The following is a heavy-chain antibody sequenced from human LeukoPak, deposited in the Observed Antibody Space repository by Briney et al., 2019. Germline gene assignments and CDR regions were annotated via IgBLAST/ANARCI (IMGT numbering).Heavy chain of an antibody. D-gene: IGHD3-22*01. V-gene: IGHV3-23*01. Sequence: GGSLRLSCAASGFTFSSYAMSWGRQAPGKGLEGVSAISGIGVSTYYADSAKGRFTICRDNSQNTLYLQMESLRVEDTAVYHCARGRTYYYDSSGYYGDAFDIWGQGTMVTVSS. CDR3: ARGRTYYYDSSGYYGDAFDI. J-gene: IGHJ3*02. CDR1: GFTFSSYA. CDR2: ISGIGVST.